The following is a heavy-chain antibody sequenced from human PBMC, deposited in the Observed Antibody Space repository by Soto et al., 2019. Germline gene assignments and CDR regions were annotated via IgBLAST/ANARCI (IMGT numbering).Heavy chain of an antibody. V-gene: IGHV3-74*01. CDR1: GFTFSSYW. D-gene: IGHD6-19*01. CDR3: ARVRTSGWYECDY. Sequence: GGSLRLSCAASGFTFSSYWMHWVRQAPGKGLVWVSRINSDGSSTSYADSVKGRFTISRDNAKNTLYLQMNSLRAEDTAVYYCARVRTSGWYECDYWGQGTLVTVSS. CDR2: INSDGSST. J-gene: IGHJ4*02.